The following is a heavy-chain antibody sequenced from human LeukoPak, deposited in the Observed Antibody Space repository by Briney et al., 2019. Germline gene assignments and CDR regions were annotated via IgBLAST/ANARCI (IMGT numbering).Heavy chain of an antibody. CDR1: GYTFTSYG. J-gene: IGHJ4*02. CDR2: INPNSAGT. D-gene: IGHD2-2*01. Sequence: ASVKVSCKASGYTFTSYGISWVRQAPGQGLEWMGWINPNSAGTNYAQKFQGRVTMTRDTSISTGYMELGRLTSDDTAVYYCAYLSPAEDSWGQGTLVTVSS. CDR3: AYLSPAEDS. V-gene: IGHV1-2*02.